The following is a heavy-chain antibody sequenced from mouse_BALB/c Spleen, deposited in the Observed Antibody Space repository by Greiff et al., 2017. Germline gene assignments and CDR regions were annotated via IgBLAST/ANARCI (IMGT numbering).Heavy chain of an antibody. V-gene: IGHV1-69*02. CDR1: GYTFTSYW. J-gene: IGHJ2*01. CDR3: TRYYFDY. Sequence: QVQLKQPGAELVRPGASVKLSCKASGYTFTSYWINWVKQRPGQGLEWIGNIYPSDSYTNYNQKFKDKATLTVDKSSSTAYMQLSSPTSEDSAVYYCTRYYFDYWGQGTTLTVSS. CDR2: IYPSDSYT.